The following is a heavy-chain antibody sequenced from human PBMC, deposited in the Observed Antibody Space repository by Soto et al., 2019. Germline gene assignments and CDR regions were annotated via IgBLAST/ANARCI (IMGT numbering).Heavy chain of an antibody. V-gene: IGHV1-58*02. J-gene: IGHJ3*02. CDR2: IVVGSGNT. CDR3: AAVSWRYSESGDVFDI. D-gene: IGHD1-26*01. CDR1: GFTFTSSA. Sequence: SVKVSCKASGFTFTSSAMQWVRQARGQRLEWIGWIVVGSGNTNYAQKFQERVTITRDMSTNTAYMELGSLRSEDTAVYYCAAVSWRYSESGDVFDIWGQGTMVTVSS.